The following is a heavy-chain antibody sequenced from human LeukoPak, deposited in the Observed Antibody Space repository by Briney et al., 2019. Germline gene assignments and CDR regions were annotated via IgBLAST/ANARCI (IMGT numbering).Heavy chain of an antibody. Sequence: SETLSLTCTVSGGSISSSSYYWGWIRQPPGKGLEWIGSIYYSGSTYYNPSLKSRVTISVDTSKNQFSLKLSSVTAADTAVYYCARRSVRSRSFMTTVTRGGMDVWGQGTTVTVSS. CDR1: GGSISSSSYY. V-gene: IGHV4-39*07. CDR3: ARRSVRSRSFMTTVTRGGMDV. D-gene: IGHD4-17*01. CDR2: IYYSGST. J-gene: IGHJ6*02.